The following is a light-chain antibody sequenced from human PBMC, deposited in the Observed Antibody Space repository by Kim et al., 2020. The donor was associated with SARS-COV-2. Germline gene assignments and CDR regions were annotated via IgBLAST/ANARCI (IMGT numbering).Light chain of an antibody. CDR1: GSNIRNNY. Sequence: KVTISSSGRGSNIRNNYVSWYHQLPGTAPKLLIYDNNTRPSGIPDRFSGAKSGTSASLGITGLQTGDEADYYCGTWDSSLSAVVFGGGTQLTVL. V-gene: IGLV1-51*01. J-gene: IGLJ2*01. CDR2: DNN. CDR3: GTWDSSLSAVV.